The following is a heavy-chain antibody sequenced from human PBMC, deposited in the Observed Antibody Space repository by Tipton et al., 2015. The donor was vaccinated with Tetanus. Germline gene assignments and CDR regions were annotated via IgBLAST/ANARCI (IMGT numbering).Heavy chain of an antibody. D-gene: IGHD6-19*01. J-gene: IGHJ3*02. CDR2: ISYSGST. CDR1: GASISSYY. V-gene: IGHV4-59*01. Sequence: LRLSCTVSGASISSYYWSWIRQPPGKGLEWIGYISYSGSTDHNPSLKSRVTISVDTSKNHFSLKLSSVTAADTAVYYCARIGWLQQNKPAFDIWGQGTVVTVSS. CDR3: ARIGWLQQNKPAFDI.